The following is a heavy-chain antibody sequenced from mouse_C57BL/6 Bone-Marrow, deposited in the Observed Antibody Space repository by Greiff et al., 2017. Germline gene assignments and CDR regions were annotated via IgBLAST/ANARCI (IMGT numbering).Heavy chain of an antibody. D-gene: IGHD2-12*01. Sequence: DVHLVESGPELVKPGASVKISCKASGYSFTGYYMHWVKQSSVKSLEWIGEINPSTGGTSYNQKFKGKATLTVDKSSSTAYMQLKSLTSEDSAVYYCARDYYKALDYWGQGTTLTVSS. V-gene: IGHV1-43*01. CDR1: GYSFTGYY. CDR2: INPSTGGT. CDR3: ARDYYKALDY. J-gene: IGHJ2*01.